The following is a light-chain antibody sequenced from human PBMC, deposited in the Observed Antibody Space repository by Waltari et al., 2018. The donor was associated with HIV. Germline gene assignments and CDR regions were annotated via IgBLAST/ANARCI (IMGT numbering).Light chain of an antibody. CDR3: AAWNDNLSGVV. J-gene: IGLJ2*01. CDR2: RNN. V-gene: IGLV1-47*01. Sequence: QSVLSQPPSASGTPGQRVTISCSGSSSNIGRFYVYWYRQVPGTTPQLLIYRNNRRPSGVPDRFSGSKSGTSASLAISGSRSEDEAYYYCAAWNDNLSGVVFGGGTELTVL. CDR1: SSNIGRFY.